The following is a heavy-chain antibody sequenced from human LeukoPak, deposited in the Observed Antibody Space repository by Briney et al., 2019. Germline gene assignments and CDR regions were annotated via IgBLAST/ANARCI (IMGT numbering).Heavy chain of an antibody. CDR1: GGTFGSHA. Sequence: ASVKVSCKTSGGTFGSHAFSWVRQAPGHGLEWMGGILPIFGAPNYAQKFQGRVTITADEATNTVYMELTRLRSEDTAVYYCARASKGGHGYNPPPGYWGQGTLVTASS. J-gene: IGHJ4*02. CDR2: ILPIFGAP. D-gene: IGHD5-24*01. V-gene: IGHV1-69*01. CDR3: ARASKGGHGYNPPPGY.